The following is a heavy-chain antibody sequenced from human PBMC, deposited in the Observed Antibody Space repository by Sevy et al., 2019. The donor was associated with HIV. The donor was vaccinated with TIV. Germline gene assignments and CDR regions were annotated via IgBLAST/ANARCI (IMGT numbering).Heavy chain of an antibody. J-gene: IGHJ6*02. CDR3: ARERTRWRQLVEYYLGMDV. V-gene: IGHV1-18*01. D-gene: IGHD6-13*01. Sequence: ASVKVSCKASGYTFNTYGISWVRQAPGQGLEWMGWISSYYGNTNFAQKFQGRVTMTTDTITNTAYMELTSLRSDDTAVYYCARERTRWRQLVEYYLGMDVWGQGTPVTVSS. CDR2: ISSYYGNT. CDR1: GYTFNTYG.